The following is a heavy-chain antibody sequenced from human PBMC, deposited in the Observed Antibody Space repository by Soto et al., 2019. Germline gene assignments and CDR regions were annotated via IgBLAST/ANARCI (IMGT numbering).Heavy chain of an antibody. CDR1: GFTFSSYA. CDR2: ISSSSNSI. CDR3: ARDRHSAFDI. J-gene: IGHJ3*02. Sequence: PGGSLRLSCAASGFTFSSYAMSWVRQAPGKGLEWVSYISSSSNSIYYADSVKGRFTISRDNAKNSLYLQMNSLRAEDTAVYYCARDRHSAFDIWGQGTMVTVSS. V-gene: IGHV3-21*05.